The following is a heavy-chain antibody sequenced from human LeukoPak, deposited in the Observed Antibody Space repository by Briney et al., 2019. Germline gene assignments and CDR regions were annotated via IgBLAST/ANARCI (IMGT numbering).Heavy chain of an antibody. CDR3: ARDAERELHAFDI. V-gene: IGHV1-18*01. CDR2: ISAYNGNT. D-gene: IGHD1-26*01. CDR1: GYTFTSYG. J-gene: IGHJ3*02. Sequence: ASVKVSCKASGYTFTSYGISWVRQAPGQGLEWMGWISAYNGNTNYAQKLQGRVTMTTDTSTSTAYMELRSLRYDATAVYYCARDAERELHAFDIWGQGTMVTVSS.